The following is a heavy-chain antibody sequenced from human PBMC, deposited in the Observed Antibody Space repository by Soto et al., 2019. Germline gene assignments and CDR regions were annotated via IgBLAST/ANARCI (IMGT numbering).Heavy chain of an antibody. CDR3: ARGRQGYYDILTGYKYYYYMDV. Sequence: PGGSLRLSCAASGFTVSSNYMSWVRQAPGKGLEWVSVIYSGGSTYYADSVKGRFTISRHNSKNTLYLQMNSLRAEDTAVYYCARGRQGYYDILTGYKYYYYMDVWAKGTTVTVSS. CDR2: IYSGGST. D-gene: IGHD3-9*01. CDR1: GFTVSSNY. V-gene: IGHV3-53*04. J-gene: IGHJ6*03.